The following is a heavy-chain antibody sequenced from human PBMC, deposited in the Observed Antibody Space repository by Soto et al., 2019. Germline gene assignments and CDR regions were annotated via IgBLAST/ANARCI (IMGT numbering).Heavy chain of an antibody. CDR1: GFSLTSGELG. CDR2: IYWDDAK. J-gene: IGHJ4*02. V-gene: IGHV2-5*02. Sequence: QITLIESGPTLVKPTQTLTLTCNFSGFSLTSGELGVDWLRQPPGKALEWLALIYWDDAKRYTPSLKTRLTITTDTSKKPVVLTMTNVDPVDTATYFCAHGTSGGTWSPFDAWGQGALVTVSS. D-gene: IGHD2-8*02. CDR3: AHGTSGGTWSPFDA.